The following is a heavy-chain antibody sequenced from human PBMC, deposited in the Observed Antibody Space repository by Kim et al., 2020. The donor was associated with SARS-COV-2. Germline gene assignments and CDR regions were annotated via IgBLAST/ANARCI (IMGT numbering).Heavy chain of an antibody. CDR3: AKDSVAGARYYYMDV. J-gene: IGHJ6*03. Sequence: GGSLRLSCVTSGFTFNNFAMHWVRQAAGKGLEWVASISFDGNNEDYADSVKGRFTISRDDSQNTVSLQMNSLGPEDTAVYFCAKDSVAGARYYYMDVWGKGTTVTVSS. CDR2: ISFDGNNE. V-gene: IGHV3-30*18. D-gene: IGHD6-19*01. CDR1: GFTFNNFA.